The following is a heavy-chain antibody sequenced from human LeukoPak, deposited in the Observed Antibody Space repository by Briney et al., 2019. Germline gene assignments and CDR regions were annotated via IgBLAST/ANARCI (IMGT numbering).Heavy chain of an antibody. CDR3: ASATYYYDSSGYRRRYYFDY. J-gene: IGHJ4*02. CDR1: GFTFSSFA. D-gene: IGHD3-22*01. V-gene: IGHV3-23*01. CDR2: ISYTGGTT. Sequence: GGSLRLSCAASGFTFSSFAMSWVRQAPGQGLEWVSAISYTGGTTHYADSVKGRFTISRDNSKNTLYLQMNSLRAEDTAVYYCASATYYYDSSGYRRRYYFDYWGQGTLVTVSS.